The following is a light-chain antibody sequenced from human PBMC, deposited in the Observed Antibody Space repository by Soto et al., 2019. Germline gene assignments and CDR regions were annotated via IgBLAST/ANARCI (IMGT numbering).Light chain of an antibody. CDR2: DVS. Sequence: QSALTQPASVSGSPGQSITISCTGTSSDIGDSNYVSWYQQHPGKAPKPVIYDVSNRPSGVSNRFSGSKSANTASLTISGLQAEDEADYYCSSFRSSSTSYVFGTGTKLTVL. CDR3: SSFRSSSTSYV. V-gene: IGLV2-14*03. J-gene: IGLJ1*01. CDR1: SSDIGDSNY.